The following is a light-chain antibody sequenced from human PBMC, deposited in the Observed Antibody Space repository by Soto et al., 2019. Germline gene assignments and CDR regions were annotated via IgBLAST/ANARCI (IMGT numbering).Light chain of an antibody. J-gene: IGKJ1*01. V-gene: IGKV1-39*01. CDR1: QTISSY. CDR2: AAS. CDR3: QQSSSPPRT. Sequence: DIQMTQSPSSLSASVGDRFTITCRASQTISSYLNWYQQKPGKAPKLLIYAASSLLSGVPSRFSGSGSGTDFTLTIRSLQPEDFAIYYCQQSSSPPRTFGQGTKVDIK.